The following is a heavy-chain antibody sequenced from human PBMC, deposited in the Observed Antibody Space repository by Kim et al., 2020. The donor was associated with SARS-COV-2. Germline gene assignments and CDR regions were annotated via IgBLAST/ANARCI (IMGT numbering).Heavy chain of an antibody. V-gene: IGHV4-34*01. CDR3: ARGSAIFGAGGFDY. J-gene: IGHJ4*02. CDR1: GGSFSGYY. D-gene: IGHD3-3*01. Sequence: SETLSLTCAVYGGSFSGYYWSWIRQPPGKGLEWIGEINHSGSTNYNPSLKSLVTISVDTSKNQFSLKLSSVTAADTAVYYCARGSAIFGAGGFDYWGQGTLVTVSS. CDR2: INHSGST.